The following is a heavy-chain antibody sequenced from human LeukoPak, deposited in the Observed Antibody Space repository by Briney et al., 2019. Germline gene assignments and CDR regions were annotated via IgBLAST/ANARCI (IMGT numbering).Heavy chain of an antibody. CDR2: IYHSGST. CDR3: XXXXHDYGDYSHFDY. V-gene: IGHV4-38-2*02. D-gene: IGHD4-17*01. J-gene: IGHJ4*02. CDR1: GYSISSGDY. Sequence: SETLSLTCTVSGYSISSGDYWGWIRQPPGKGLEWIGEIYHSGSTNYNPSLKSRVTIAVDKSKNQFSLKLSSVTAADTAVYYXXXXXHDYGDYSHFDYWGQGTLVTVSS.